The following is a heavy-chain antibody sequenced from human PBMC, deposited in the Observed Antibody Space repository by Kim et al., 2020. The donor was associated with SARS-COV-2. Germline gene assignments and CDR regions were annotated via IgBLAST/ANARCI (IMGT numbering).Heavy chain of an antibody. CDR2: ISSSSSYI. CDR1: GFTFSSYS. D-gene: IGHD3-10*02. J-gene: IGHJ4*02. CDR3: ARAEGVSVRGVMGYLDY. V-gene: IGHV3-21*01. Sequence: GGSLRLSCAASGFTFSSYSMNWVRQAPGKGLEWVAFISSSSSYIYYADSVKGRFTISRDKAKNSLYLQMNSLRAEDTAVYYCARAEGVSVRGVMGYLDYWGQGTLVTVSS.